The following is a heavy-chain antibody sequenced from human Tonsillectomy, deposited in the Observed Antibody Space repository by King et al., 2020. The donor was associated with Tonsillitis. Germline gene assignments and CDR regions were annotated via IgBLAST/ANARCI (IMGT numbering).Heavy chain of an antibody. D-gene: IGHD3-16*01. CDR3: ARVGGPITFGGIT. J-gene: IGHJ5*02. Sequence: VQLQESGPRLVKPSQTLSLTCTVSGGSISSGDYYWSWIRQPPGKGLEWIGYIYHSGSTYYSPSLKGRLTMSVDTSKKKFSLKLSSVTAADTAVYYCARVGGPITFGGITWGQGTLVTVSS. CDR1: GGSISSGDYY. CDR2: IYHSGST. V-gene: IGHV4-30-4*01.